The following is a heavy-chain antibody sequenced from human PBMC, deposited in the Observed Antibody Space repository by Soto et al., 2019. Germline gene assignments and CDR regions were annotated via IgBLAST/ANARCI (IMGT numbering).Heavy chain of an antibody. CDR2: LGAARDP. CDR3: ARAYLGRLPRRADYHYAMDV. CDR1: GFSFRDYD. J-gene: IGHJ6*02. Sequence: EVQLVESGGGSVQPGESLRLSCAASGFSFRDYDMHWVRQRKGKGLEWVSALGAARDPYYVGSVKGRFSVSRDNAQNSLFLQMNNLRVDDTAVYFCARAYLGRLPRRADYHYAMDVWGRGTTVTVSS. V-gene: IGHV3-13*05. D-gene: IGHD1-26*01.